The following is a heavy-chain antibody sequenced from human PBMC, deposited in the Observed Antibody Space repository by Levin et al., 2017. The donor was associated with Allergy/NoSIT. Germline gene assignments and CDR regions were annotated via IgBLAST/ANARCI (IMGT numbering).Heavy chain of an antibody. D-gene: IGHD2-15*01. CDR1: GFSFGSYW. CDR3: SRIYCSGDNCYYAFDV. CDR2: IRGDGSTT. J-gene: IGHJ3*01. V-gene: IGHV3-74*01. Sequence: GGSLRLSCAASGFSFGSYWMHWVRQAPGKGLVWVSRIRGDGSTTTYADSVKGRFSISRDNTKNTLYLQMNSLRAEDTAVYYCSRIYCSGDNCYYAFDVWGQGTMVTVSS.